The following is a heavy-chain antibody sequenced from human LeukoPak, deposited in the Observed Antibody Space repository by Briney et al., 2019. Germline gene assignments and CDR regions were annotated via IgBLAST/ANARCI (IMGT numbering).Heavy chain of an antibody. CDR3: ARWNGDGWFDP. D-gene: IGHD1-1*01. J-gene: IGHJ5*02. Sequence: SVKVSCKASGGTFSSYAISWVRQAPRQGLEWMGRIIPILGIANYAQKFQGRVTITADKSTSTAYMELSSLRSEDTAVYYCARWNGDGWFDPWGQGTLVTVSS. CDR2: IIPILGIA. CDR1: GGTFSSYA. V-gene: IGHV1-69*04.